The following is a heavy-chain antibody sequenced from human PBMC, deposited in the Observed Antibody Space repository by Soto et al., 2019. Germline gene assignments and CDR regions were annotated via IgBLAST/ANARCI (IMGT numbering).Heavy chain of an antibody. CDR2: ISAYNDNT. CDR1: GYTFTSYG. J-gene: IGHJ4*02. Sequence: QVQLVQSGAEVKKPGASVKVSCKASGYTFTSYGISWVRQAPGQGLEWMGWISAYNDNTNYAQKLQGRXSMNTXXSTSTAYMELRSLRSDDTAVYYCAVAITLVRGKDYWGQGTLVPVSS. CDR3: AVAITLVRGKDY. D-gene: IGHD3-10*01. V-gene: IGHV1-18*01.